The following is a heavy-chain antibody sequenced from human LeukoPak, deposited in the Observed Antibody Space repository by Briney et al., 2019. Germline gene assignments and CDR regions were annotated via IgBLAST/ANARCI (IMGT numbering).Heavy chain of an antibody. D-gene: IGHD3-10*01. Sequence: ASVKVSFKSSVCTQTRCGIHGLRQAPGQGLECMGWISAYNGNTNYAQRLQDRVTLTTDTSTNTAYLELRSLRSDDTSVYYCSRGSGTNPFADFGYWGQGTLVTVSS. CDR3: SRGSGTNPFADFGY. V-gene: IGHV1-18*01. J-gene: IGHJ4*02. CDR1: VCTQTRCG. CDR2: ISAYNGNT.